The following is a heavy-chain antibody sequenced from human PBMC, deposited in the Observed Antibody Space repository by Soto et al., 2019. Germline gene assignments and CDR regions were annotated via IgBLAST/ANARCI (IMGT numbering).Heavy chain of an antibody. CDR2: ICYDGSNK. J-gene: IGHJ6*02. V-gene: IGHV3-33*01. CDR3: ARGRGSGSGMDV. D-gene: IGHD1-26*01. Sequence: QVQLVASGGGVVQPGRSRRLSCAASGFTFSSYGMHWVRQAPGTGLEWVAVICYDGSNKYYADSVKGRFTISRDNSKNTLYLQMSSLRAEDTAVYYCARGRGSGSGMDVWGQGTTVTVSS. CDR1: GFTFSSYG.